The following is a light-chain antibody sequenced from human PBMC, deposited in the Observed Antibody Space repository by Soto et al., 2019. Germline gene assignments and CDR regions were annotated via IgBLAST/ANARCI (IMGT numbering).Light chain of an antibody. J-gene: IGKJ4*01. CDR2: DAS. V-gene: IGKV3-11*01. CDR1: QSVSSC. CDR3: QQGSNWPPGLT. Sequence: EIVLTQSPGTLSLSPGERATLSCRASQSVSSCLAWYQQKPGQAPRLLIYDASNRATGIPARFSGSGSGTDFTLTISSLEPEDFAVYYCQQGSNWPPGLTFGGGTKVDIK.